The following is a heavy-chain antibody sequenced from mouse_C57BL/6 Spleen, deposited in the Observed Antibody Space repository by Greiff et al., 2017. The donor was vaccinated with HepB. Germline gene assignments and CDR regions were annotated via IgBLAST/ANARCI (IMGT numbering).Heavy chain of an antibody. J-gene: IGHJ1*03. Sequence: EVMLVESGGGLVQPGGSLSLSCAASGFTFTDYYMSWVRQPPGKALEWLGFIRNKANGYTTEYSASVKGRFTISRDNSQSILYLQMNALRAEDSATYYCARYMRGYYYGSSYGYFDVWGTGTTVTVSS. V-gene: IGHV7-3*01. CDR3: ARYMRGYYYGSSYGYFDV. CDR1: GFTFTDYY. D-gene: IGHD1-1*01. CDR2: IRNKANGYTT.